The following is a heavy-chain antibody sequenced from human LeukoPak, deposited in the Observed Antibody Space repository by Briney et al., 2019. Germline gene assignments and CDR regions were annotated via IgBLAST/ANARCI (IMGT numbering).Heavy chain of an antibody. V-gene: IGHV3-23*01. CDR3: AKDNVAARPEYYYYMDV. CDR2: ISGSGSST. Sequence: GGSLRLSCAASGFTFSYYAMNWVRQAPGKGLEWVSHISGSGSSTYYADSVRGRFTLSRDNSKNTLDLQMNSLRAEDTAVYYCAKDNVAARPEYYYYMDVWGQGTLVTVSS. CDR1: GFTFSYYA. D-gene: IGHD6-6*01. J-gene: IGHJ6*03.